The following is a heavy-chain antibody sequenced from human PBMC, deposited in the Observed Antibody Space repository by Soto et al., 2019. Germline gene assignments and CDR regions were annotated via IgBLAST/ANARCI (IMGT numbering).Heavy chain of an antibody. CDR1: GGSFSGYY. Sequence: SETLSLTCAVYGGSFSGYYWSWIRQPPGKGLEWIGEINHSGSTNYNPSLKSRVTISVDTSKNQFSLKLSSVTAADTAVYYCARGSPYSSSSHYFDYWGQGTLVTVSS. V-gene: IGHV4-34*01. CDR2: INHSGST. J-gene: IGHJ4*02. CDR3: ARGSPYSSSSHYFDY. D-gene: IGHD6-6*01.